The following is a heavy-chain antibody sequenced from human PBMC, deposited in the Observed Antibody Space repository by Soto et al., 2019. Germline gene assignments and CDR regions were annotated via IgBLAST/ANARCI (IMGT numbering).Heavy chain of an antibody. CDR3: ARGLREEVRGVQGIGYYYYDLEV. V-gene: IGHV1-8*01. D-gene: IGHD3-10*01. J-gene: IGHJ6*03. CDR1: GYTFTSYD. Sequence: QVQLVQSGAEVKKPGASVKVSCKASGYTFTSYDINWVRQATGQGLEWMGWMNPNSGNTGYAQKFQGRVTMTRTTPISTAFMALRSLRSEDTAVYYCARGLREEVRGVQGIGYYYYDLEVWGKGTTVTLSS. CDR2: MNPNSGNT.